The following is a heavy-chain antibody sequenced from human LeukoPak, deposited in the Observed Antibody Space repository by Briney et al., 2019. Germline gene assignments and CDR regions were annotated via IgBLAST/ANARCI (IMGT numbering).Heavy chain of an antibody. CDR2: IHYSGST. D-gene: IGHD3-10*01. J-gene: IGHJ3*02. Sequence: SSETLSLTCIVSDGSISSSSYYWGWIRQPPGKGLEWIGSIHYSGSTYYNPSLKSRVTISVDTPKNQFSLKLSSVTAADTAVYYCARRAGSGSTKVFDIWGQGTMVTVSS. CDR3: ARRAGSGSTKVFDI. V-gene: IGHV4-39*01. CDR1: DGSISSSSYY.